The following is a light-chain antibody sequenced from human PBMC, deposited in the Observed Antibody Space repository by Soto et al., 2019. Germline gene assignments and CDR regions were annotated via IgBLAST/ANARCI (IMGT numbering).Light chain of an antibody. CDR2: GAF. V-gene: IGKV3-20*01. CDR3: QQYGSSPRT. J-gene: IGKJ1*01. CDR1: QTVTNNY. Sequence: EIVLTQSPGTLSLSPGERATLSCRASQTVTNNYLAWYQQKPGQAPRLLIYGAFTRATGITDRFRGSGSGTGFTLTISRLEPEDFAVYYCQQYGSSPRTFGQGTKVEIK.